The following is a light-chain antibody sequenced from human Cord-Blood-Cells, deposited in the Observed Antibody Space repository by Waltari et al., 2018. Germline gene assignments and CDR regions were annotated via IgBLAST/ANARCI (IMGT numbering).Light chain of an antibody. J-gene: IGKJ4*01. CDR2: DAS. CDR1: QDISNY. CDR3: QQYDNLPPVT. Sequence: DIQMTQSPSSLSASVGDRVTITCQASQDISNYLNWYQQKPGKAPKLLIYDASNLETGVPSRFSGSGSGTDFTCTISSLQPEDIATYYCQQYDNLPPVTVGGGTKVEIK. V-gene: IGKV1-33*01.